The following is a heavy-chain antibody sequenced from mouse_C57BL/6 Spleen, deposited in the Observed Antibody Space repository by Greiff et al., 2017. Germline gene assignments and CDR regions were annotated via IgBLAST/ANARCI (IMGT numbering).Heavy chain of an antibody. CDR1: GYTFTTYP. Sequence: VKLMESGAELVKPGASVKMSCKASGYTFTTYPIEWMKQNHGKSLEWIGNFHPYNDDTKYNEKFKGKATLTVEKSSSTVYLELSRLTSDDSAVYYCAANYYGSLYAMDYWGQGTSVTVSS. J-gene: IGHJ4*01. CDR3: AANYYGSLYAMDY. V-gene: IGHV1-47*01. CDR2: FHPYNDDT. D-gene: IGHD1-1*01.